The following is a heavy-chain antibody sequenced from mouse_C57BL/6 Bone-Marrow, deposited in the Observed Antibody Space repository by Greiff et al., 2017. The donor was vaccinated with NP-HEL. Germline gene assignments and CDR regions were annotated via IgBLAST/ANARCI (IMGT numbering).Heavy chain of an antibody. D-gene: IGHD4-1*02. CDR1: GFTFSSYG. J-gene: IGHJ4*01. Sequence: DVKLVESGGDLVKPGGSLKLSCAASGFTFSSYGMSWVRQTPDKRLEWVATISSGGSSTYYPDSVKGRFTISSDNAKNTLYLQMSSMKSEDTAVYYCARQLYAMDYWGQGTSVTVSA. V-gene: IGHV5-6*02. CDR3: ARQLYAMDY. CDR2: ISSGGSST.